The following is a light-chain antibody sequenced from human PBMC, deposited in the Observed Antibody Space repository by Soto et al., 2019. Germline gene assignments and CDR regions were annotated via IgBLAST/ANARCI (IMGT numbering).Light chain of an antibody. CDR2: NNN. J-gene: IGLJ2*01. CDR1: SSNIETNT. CDR3: AVWDDSLSGMV. V-gene: IGLV1-44*01. Sequence: QSVLTQPPSASRTPGQRVTISCSGSSSNIETNTVDWYQHLPGTAPKVLIFNNNQRPSGVPDRFSGSKSGTSASLAISGLQSEDEADYYCAVWDDSLSGMVFGGGTKVTVL.